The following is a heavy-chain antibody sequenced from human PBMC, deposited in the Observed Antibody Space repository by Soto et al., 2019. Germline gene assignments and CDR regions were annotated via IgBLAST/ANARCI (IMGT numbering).Heavy chain of an antibody. CDR3: AKDRRGDGTPLWFDP. CDR1: RFTFRSSW. V-gene: IGHV3-7*04. D-gene: IGHD2-15*01. CDR2: INQDGSQR. J-gene: IGHJ5*02. Sequence: EVQLVESGGGLVQPGGSLRLSCAASRFTFRSSWMSWVRQAPGKGLEWVANINQDGSQRYYVDSVKGRFTISRDNAKNLLYLQMNSLRAEDTAVYYCAKDRRGDGTPLWFDPWGHGTLVTVSS.